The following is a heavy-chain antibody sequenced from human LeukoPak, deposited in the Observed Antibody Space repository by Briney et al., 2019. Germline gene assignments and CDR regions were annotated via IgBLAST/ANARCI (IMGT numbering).Heavy chain of an antibody. D-gene: IGHD1-26*01. CDR2: INPNSGGT. CDR3: ARGWSGSYYSHYYYYMDV. V-gene: IGHV1-2*02. Sequence: ASVKISCKASGYTFTGYYMHWVRQAPGQGLEWMGWINPNSGGTNYAQKFQGRVTMTRDTSISTAYMELSRLRSDDTAVYYCARGWSGSYYSHYYYYMDVWGKGTTVTVSS. CDR1: GYTFTGYY. J-gene: IGHJ6*03.